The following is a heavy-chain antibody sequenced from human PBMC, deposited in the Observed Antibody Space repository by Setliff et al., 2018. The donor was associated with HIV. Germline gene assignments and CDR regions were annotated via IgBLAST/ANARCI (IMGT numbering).Heavy chain of an antibody. CDR1: GYNFISYY. Sequence: RGESLKISCKASGYNFISYYIGWVRQMPGKGLEWMGIIYPGDSDTRYGPSFEGQVTISADWSITTAFLQWNSLKASDTAMYYCARRPVSDTFDVWGQGTMVTVS. J-gene: IGHJ3*01. V-gene: IGHV5-51*01. CDR2: IYPGDSDT. CDR3: ARRPVSDTFDV.